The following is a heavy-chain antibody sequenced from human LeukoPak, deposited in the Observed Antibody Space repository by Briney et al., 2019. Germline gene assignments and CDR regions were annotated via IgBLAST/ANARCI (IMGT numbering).Heavy chain of an antibody. CDR2: INHSGST. CDR3: ARRFEQLVSRYYYMDV. D-gene: IGHD6-6*01. Sequence: PSETLSLTCAVYGGSFSGYYWSWIRQPPGKGLEWIGEINHSGSTNYNPSLKSRVTISVDTPKNQFSLKLSSVTAADTAVYYCARRFEQLVSRYYYMDVWGKGTTVTVSS. J-gene: IGHJ6*03. CDR1: GGSFSGYY. V-gene: IGHV4-34*01.